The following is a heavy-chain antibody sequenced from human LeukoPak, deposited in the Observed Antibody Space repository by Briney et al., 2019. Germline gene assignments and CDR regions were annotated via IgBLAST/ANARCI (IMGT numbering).Heavy chain of an antibody. Sequence: PSETLSLTCTVSGGSISSDYWSWIRQPAGKGLEWIGRMYISGSTDHNPPLKSRVTMSLDTSKNQFSLKLTSVTAADTAVYYCARGGGGSYYHLLDYWGQGTLVTVSS. V-gene: IGHV4-4*07. CDR2: MYISGST. CDR1: GGSISSDY. D-gene: IGHD1-26*01. J-gene: IGHJ4*02. CDR3: ARGGGGSYYHLLDY.